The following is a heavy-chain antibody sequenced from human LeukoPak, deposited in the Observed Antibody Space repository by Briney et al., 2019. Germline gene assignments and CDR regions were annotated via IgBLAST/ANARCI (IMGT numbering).Heavy chain of an antibody. V-gene: IGHV3-30-3*01. J-gene: IGHJ3*01. CDR1: GFTFSSYA. CDR2: ISYDGSNK. CDR3: AREIVVVPAAIDY. D-gene: IGHD2-2*01. Sequence: GGSLRLSCAASGFTFSSYAMHWVRQAPGKGLEWVAVISYDGSNKYYADSVKGRFTISRDNSKNTLYLQMNSLRAEDTAVYYCAREIVVVPAAIDYRGQGTMVTVSS.